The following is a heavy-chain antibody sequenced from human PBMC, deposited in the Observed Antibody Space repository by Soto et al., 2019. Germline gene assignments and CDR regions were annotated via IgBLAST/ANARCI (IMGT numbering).Heavy chain of an antibody. CDR1: GFTFSDYY. D-gene: IGHD3-9*01. V-gene: IGHV3-11*01. CDR3: AREGPPSYYDILTGYYNYYYGMDV. CDR2: ISSSGSTI. J-gene: IGHJ6*02. Sequence: GGSLRLSCAASGFTFSDYYMSWIRQAPGKGLEWVSYISSSGSTIYYADSVKGRFTISRDNAKNSLYLQMNSLRAEDTAVYYCAREGPPSYYDILTGYYNYYYGMDVWGQGTTVTVSS.